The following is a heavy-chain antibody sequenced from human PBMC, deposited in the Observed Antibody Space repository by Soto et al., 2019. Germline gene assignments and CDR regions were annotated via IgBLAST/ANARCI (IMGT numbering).Heavy chain of an antibody. CDR2: ISKSSGTK. CDR3: ARDLNWGFDY. CDR1: GFTFSDYT. V-gene: IGHV3-48*02. J-gene: IGHJ4*02. D-gene: IGHD7-27*01. Sequence: HPGGSLRLSCAASGFTFSDYTMNWVRQAPGKGLEWVSYISKSSGTKSYADSVKGRFTISRDNAKNSLFLQMNTLRDEDTALYYCARDLNWGFDYWGQGTLVTVSS.